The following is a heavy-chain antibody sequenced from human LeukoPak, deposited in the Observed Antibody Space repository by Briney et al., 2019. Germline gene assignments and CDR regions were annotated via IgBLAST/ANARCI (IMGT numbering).Heavy chain of an antibody. J-gene: IGHJ4*02. CDR1: GGSISSYY. CDR3: ASRGGAALGFDY. CDR2: IYTSGST. V-gene: IGHV4-4*09. D-gene: IGHD6-6*01. Sequence: ASETLSLACTVSGGSISSYYWSWIRQPPGKGLEWIGYIYTSGSTNYNPSLKSRVTISVDTSKNQFSLKLSSVTAADTAVYYCASRGGAALGFDYWGQGTLVTVSS.